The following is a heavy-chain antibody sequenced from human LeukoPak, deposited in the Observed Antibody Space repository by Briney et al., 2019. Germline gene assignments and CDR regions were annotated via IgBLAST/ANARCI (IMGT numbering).Heavy chain of an antibody. CDR1: GYTFTGYY. CDR2: INPNSGGT. J-gene: IGHJ4*02. V-gene: IGHV1-2*02. D-gene: IGHD6-6*01. CDR3: ARVKGVIAARRRGGDQLDY. Sequence: ASVKVSCKASGYTFTGYYMHWVRQAPGQGLEWMGWINPNSGGTNYAQKFQGRVTMTRDTSISTAYMELSKLRSDDTAVYYCARVKGVIAARRRGGDQLDYWGQGTLVTVSS.